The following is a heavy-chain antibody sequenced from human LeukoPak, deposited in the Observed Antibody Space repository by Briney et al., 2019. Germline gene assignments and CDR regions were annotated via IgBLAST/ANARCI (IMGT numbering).Heavy chain of an antibody. D-gene: IGHD2-21*02. J-gene: IGHJ3*02. CDR1: GFTVSSNY. CDR2: IYSGGST. Sequence: GGSLRLSCAASGFTVSSNYMSWVRQAPGKGLEWVSVIYSGGSTYYADSVKGRFTISRDNSKNTLYLQMNSLRAEDTAVYYCARENPVTRDDAFDIWGQGTMVTVSS. CDR3: ARENPVTRDDAFDI. V-gene: IGHV3-66*01.